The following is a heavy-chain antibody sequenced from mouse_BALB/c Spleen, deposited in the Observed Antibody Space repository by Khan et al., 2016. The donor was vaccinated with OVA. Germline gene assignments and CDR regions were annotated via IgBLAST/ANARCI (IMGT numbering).Heavy chain of an antibody. J-gene: IGHJ4*01. CDR1: GFALTSYG. CDR2: IWAGGST. V-gene: IGHV2-9*02. CDR3: VRFHDGYYYNVDY. D-gene: IGHD2-3*01. Sequence: QVQLKQSGPGLVAPSQSLSITCTVSGFALTSYGVHWVRQPPGKGLEWLGVIWAGGSTNYNSALMSRLTISKDNSKGQVLVKMNSRQTDDTAKYDCVRFHDGYYYNVDYWGQGTSVTVSS.